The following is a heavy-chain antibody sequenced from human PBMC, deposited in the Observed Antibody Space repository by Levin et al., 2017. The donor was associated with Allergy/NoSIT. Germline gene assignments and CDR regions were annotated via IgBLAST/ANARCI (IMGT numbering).Heavy chain of an antibody. CDR2: IHNSGST. CDR1: GGSVSSNY. Sequence: SETLSLTCTVSGGSVSSNYWSWIRQPPGKGLEWIAYIHNSGSTNYNPSLKSRVTISLDTSKNQFSLKLSSVTAADTAVYYGARHINSPYSGGLGYWGRGTLVTVSS. J-gene: IGHJ4*02. D-gene: IGHD1-26*01. CDR3: ARHINSPYSGGLGY. V-gene: IGHV4-59*08.